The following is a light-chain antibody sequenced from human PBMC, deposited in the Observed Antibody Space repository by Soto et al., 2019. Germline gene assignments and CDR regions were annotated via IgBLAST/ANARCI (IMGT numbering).Light chain of an antibody. Sequence: IQMTQSPSSLSASVGDRVTLTCRASQSISSWLAWYQQKPGKAPKLLIYHAYSLESGVPSRFSGSESGTEFTLTINSLQPDDFETYYCQQYNSYPWTLGQGTKVDIK. J-gene: IGKJ1*01. V-gene: IGKV1-5*01. CDR3: QQYNSYPWT. CDR1: QSISSW. CDR2: HAY.